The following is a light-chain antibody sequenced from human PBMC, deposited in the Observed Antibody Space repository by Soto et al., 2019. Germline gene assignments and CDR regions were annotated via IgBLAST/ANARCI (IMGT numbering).Light chain of an antibody. CDR3: QQRSNWPIT. CDR2: DAS. J-gene: IGKJ5*01. Sequence: EIMLTQSPATLSLSPGEGATLSCRASQSVSSYLAWYQQKPGQAPRILIYDASNRATGIPARFSGSGSGTDFTLTISSLEPEDFAVYYCQQRSNWPITFGQGTRLEIK. CDR1: QSVSSY. V-gene: IGKV3-11*01.